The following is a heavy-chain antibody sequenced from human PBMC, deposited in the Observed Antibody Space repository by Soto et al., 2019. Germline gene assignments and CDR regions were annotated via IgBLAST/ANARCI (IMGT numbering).Heavy chain of an antibody. CDR1: GGSFIGYY. V-gene: IGHV4-34*01. CDR2: INHSGST. J-gene: IGHJ4*02. CDR3: ARAPYLLRYSGYDYYFDY. D-gene: IGHD5-12*01. Sequence: PSETLSLTCAVYGGSFIGYYWSWIRQPPGKGLEWIGEINHSGSTNYNPSLKSRVTISVDTSKNQFSLKLSSVTAADTAVYYCARAPYLLRYSGYDYYFDYWGQGTLVTVSS.